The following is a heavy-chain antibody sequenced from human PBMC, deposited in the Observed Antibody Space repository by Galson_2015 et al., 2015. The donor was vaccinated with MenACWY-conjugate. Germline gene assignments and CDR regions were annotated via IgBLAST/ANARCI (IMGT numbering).Heavy chain of an antibody. J-gene: IGHJ4*02. Sequence: SLRLSCAVSGFTFSSYWMHWVRHAPGKGLVWVSYISSSSSTIYYADSVKGRFTISRDNAKNSLYLQMNSLRAEDTAVYYCARDLGYSGGYWGQGTLVTVSS. V-gene: IGHV3-48*04. CDR1: GFTFSSYW. D-gene: IGHD5-18*01. CDR3: ARDLGYSGGY. CDR2: ISSSSSTI.